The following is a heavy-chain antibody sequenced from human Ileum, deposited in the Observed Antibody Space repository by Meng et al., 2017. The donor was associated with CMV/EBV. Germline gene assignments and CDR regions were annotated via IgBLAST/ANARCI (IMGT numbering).Heavy chain of an antibody. CDR3: ARDLDGYLDY. J-gene: IGHJ4*02. CDR2: ISSSSSYI. Sequence: EVQLWDSGGGLGKLGESLSLSCAASGFTFSTDSMNWVRQAPGKGLEWVSSISSSSSYIYYADSVKGRFTISRDNAKNSLYLQMNSLRAEDTAVYYCARDLDGYLDYWGQGTLVTVSS. CDR1: GFTFSTDS. V-gene: IGHV3-21*01. D-gene: IGHD5-24*01.